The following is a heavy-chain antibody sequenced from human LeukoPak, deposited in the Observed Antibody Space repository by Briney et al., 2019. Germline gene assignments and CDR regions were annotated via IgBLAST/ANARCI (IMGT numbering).Heavy chain of an antibody. V-gene: IGHV1-69*04. CDR1: GGTFSSYA. D-gene: IGHD3-3*01. J-gene: IGHJ4*02. CDR3: ASHPSNYDFWSGYPLY. Sequence: SVKVSCKASGGTFSSYAISWVRQAPGQGLEWMARIIPILGIANYAQKFQGRVTITADGSMSTAYMELSSLRSEDTAVYYCASHPSNYDFWSGYPLYWGQGTLVTVSS. CDR2: IIPILGIA.